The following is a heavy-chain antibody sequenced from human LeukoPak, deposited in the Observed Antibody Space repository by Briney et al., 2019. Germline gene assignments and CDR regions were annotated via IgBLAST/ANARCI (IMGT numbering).Heavy chain of an antibody. CDR3: AHTAVEYSSPNYYYYYYMDV. CDR1: GFSLSTSGVG. J-gene: IGHJ6*03. V-gene: IGHV2-5*02. CDR2: IYWDDDK. D-gene: IGHD6-6*01. Sequence: SGPTLVKPTQTLTLTCTFSGFSLSTSGVGVGWIRQPPGKALEWLALIYWDDDKRYSPSLKSRLTITKDTSKNQVVLTMTNMDPVDTATYYRAHTAVEYSSPNYYYYYYMDVWGKGTTVTVSS.